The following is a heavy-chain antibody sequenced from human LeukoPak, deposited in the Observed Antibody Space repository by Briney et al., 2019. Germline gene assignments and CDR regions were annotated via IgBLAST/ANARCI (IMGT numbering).Heavy chain of an antibody. CDR1: GFTFSSYG. D-gene: IGHD3-22*01. V-gene: IGHV3-33*01. CDR3: ARDVWDSSGYLLDY. J-gene: IGHJ4*02. CDR2: IWYDGSKE. Sequence: GGSLRLSCAASGFTFSSYGMHWVRQAPGRGLEWVALIWYDGSKEYYEDSVKGRFTISRDNSKNTLYLQIDSLRAEDTAVYYCARDVWDSSGYLLDYWGQGTLVTVSS.